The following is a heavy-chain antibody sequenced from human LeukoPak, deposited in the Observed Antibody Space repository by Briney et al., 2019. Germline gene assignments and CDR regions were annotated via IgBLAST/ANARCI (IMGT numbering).Heavy chain of an antibody. CDR1: GFTFDNYA. CDR2: ISYDGGNI. Sequence: GRSLRLACAPSGFTFDNYAMHWVRQAPGKGLEWVALISYDGGNIYYSDSVKGRFTISRDNSKNMLYLQMNSLRPEDTAVYYCARDPPFSSGWPQNLFDYWGQGTLVTVSS. D-gene: IGHD6-19*01. CDR3: ARDPPFSSGWPQNLFDY. V-gene: IGHV3-30*04. J-gene: IGHJ4*02.